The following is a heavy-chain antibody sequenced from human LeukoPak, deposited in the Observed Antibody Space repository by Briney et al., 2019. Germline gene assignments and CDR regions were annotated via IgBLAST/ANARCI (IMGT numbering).Heavy chain of an antibody. D-gene: IGHD4-11*01. CDR1: DDSITMYY. J-gene: IGHJ6*03. CDR3: ARGRVSSSTWYSTYYYYFYMDV. Sequence: SETLSLTCSVSDDSITMYYRTWIRQPPGKGLEWIGYVDHTGSTNFNPSLNGRVSISRDTSKNLFSLRLRSVTAADTAVYFCARGRVSSSTWYSTYYYYFYMDVWGKGTTVTVSS. V-gene: IGHV4-59*01. CDR2: VDHTGST.